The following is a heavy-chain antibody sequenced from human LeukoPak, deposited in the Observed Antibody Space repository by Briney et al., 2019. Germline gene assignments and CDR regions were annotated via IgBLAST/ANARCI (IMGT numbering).Heavy chain of an antibody. CDR2: MFYSGYT. V-gene: IGHV4-39*07. D-gene: IGHD7-27*01. J-gene: IGHJ4*02. Sequence: SETLSLTCTVSGASISRTTYYWGWFRQPPGKGLEWIATMFYSGYTYYNPSLRSRVTISIDTSENQVSLKLSFVTAADTALYYCAKEPTGDKSFDSWGQGTLVTVSS. CDR1: GASISRTTYY. CDR3: AKEPTGDKSFDS.